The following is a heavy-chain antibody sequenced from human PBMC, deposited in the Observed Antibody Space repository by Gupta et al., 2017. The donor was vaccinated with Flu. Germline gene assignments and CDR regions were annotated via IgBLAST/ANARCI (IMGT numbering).Heavy chain of an antibody. D-gene: IGHD2-2*01. CDR1: GFTFSSYD. J-gene: IGHJ6*02. CDR3: ARSRPAALYYYYGMDV. CDR2: IGTAGDT. Sequence: EVQLVESGGGLVQPGGSLRLSCAASGFTFSSYDMHWVRQATGKGLEWVSAIGTAGDTYYSGSVKGRFTISRENAKNSLYLQMNSLRAGDTAVYYCARSRPAALYYYYGMDVWGQGTTVTVSS. V-gene: IGHV3-13*04.